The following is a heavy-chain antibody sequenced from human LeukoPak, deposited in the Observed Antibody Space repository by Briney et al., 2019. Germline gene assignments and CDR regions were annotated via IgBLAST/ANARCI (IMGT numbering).Heavy chain of an antibody. D-gene: IGHD6-19*01. J-gene: IGHJ4*02. V-gene: IGHV3-23*01. CDR3: AKARIAVAGIFDY. Sequence: GGSLRLSCAASGFTFIRCDMSWVRQAPGKGLEWVSTISGRGGGTYYADSVKGRFTISRDNSKNTLYLQMNSLRAEDTAVYYCAKARIAVAGIFDYWGQGTLVTVSS. CDR2: ISGRGGGT. CDR1: GFTFIRCD.